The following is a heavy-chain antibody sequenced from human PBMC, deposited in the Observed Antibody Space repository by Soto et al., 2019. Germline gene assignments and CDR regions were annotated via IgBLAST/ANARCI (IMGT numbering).Heavy chain of an antibody. CDR1: GDSLSSAAYC. J-gene: IGHJ4*02. Sequence: QVQLQESGPGLVKPSQTLSLTCTVSGDSLSSAAYCWSWIRQAPGKGLEWIGYICYRGSTYHNPSIKSRTSMSVDTSKKQFSLKLTSVTAADTAVYYGAREESGLFDYLGQGRLVAVSS. D-gene: IGHD5-12*01. V-gene: IGHV4-30-4*01. CDR3: AREESGLFDY. CDR2: ICYRGST.